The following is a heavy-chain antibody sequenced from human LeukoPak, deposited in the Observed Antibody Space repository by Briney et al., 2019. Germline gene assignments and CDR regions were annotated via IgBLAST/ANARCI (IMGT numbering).Heavy chain of an antibody. D-gene: IGHD3-10*01. CDR3: ASDIGD. V-gene: IGHV3-74*03. CDR1: GFTLSSYW. Sequence: GGSLRLSCAASGFTLSSYWMHWVRQAPGKGLVWVSRISSDGRTTTYADFVKGRFTISRDDAKNTLHLQMNSLRAEDTAVYYCASDIGDWGQGTLVTVSS. J-gene: IGHJ4*02. CDR2: ISSDGRTT.